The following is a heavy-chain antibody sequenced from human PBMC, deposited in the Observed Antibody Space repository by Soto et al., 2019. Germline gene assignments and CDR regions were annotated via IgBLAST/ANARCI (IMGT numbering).Heavy chain of an antibody. D-gene: IGHD3-22*01. V-gene: IGHV4-31*03. J-gene: IGHJ5*02. CDR3: VKYYYYSSGLNWFDP. CDR2: MYHSGNT. Sequence: TLSLTCTVSGASITSDDFYCSWIRQHPGKGLEWIGYMYHSGNTYYNPSLRGRLTMSLDTSKNQFSLKLTSVTAADTAVYYCVKYYYYSSGLNWFDPWGPGTLVTVSS. CDR1: GASITSDDFY.